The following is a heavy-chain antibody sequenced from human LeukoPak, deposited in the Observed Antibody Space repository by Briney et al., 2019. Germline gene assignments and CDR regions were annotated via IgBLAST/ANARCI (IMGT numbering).Heavy chain of an antibody. J-gene: IGHJ4*02. CDR1: GFTLSTYW. V-gene: IGHV3-7*01. CDR2: INPDGSGK. D-gene: IGHD3-16*01. Sequence: GGSLRLSCEASGFTLSTYWMNWVRQVPGKGLDWVANINPDGSGKRYVDSVKGRYTIARDNADNSLSLQMNSLRAEDTAVYYCASWGAGGNSWGQGTLVTVSS. CDR3: ASWGAGGNS.